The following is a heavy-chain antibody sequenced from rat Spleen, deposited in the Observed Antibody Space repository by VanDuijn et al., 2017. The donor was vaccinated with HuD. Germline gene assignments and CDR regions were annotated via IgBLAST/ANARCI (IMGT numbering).Heavy chain of an antibody. CDR3: ARRHYGYTDYFDY. CDR1: GFTFSDYG. V-gene: IGHV5-29*01. Sequence: EVQLVESDGGLVQPGKSLKLSCAASGFTFSDYGLAWVRQAPTKGLEWVATISYGDSSGHSSTYYRDVVKGRFTISRDNAKSTLSLQMDSLRSEDTATYYCARRHYGYTDYFDYWGQGVMVTVSS. CDR2: ISYGDSSGHSST. D-gene: IGHD1-9*01. J-gene: IGHJ2*01.